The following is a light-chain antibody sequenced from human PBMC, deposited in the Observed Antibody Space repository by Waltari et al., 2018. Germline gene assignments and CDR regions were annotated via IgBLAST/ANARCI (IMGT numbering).Light chain of an antibody. V-gene: IGLV1-51*01. J-gene: IGLJ3*02. CDR2: DNN. CDR3: VTWDNSLSGLV. CDR1: SSTIGIRF. Sequence: QSVLTQPPSVSAAPGQTVTISCSGSSSTIGIRFVSWYQQLPATAPKLLIYDNNKRPSGIPDRFSGSKSGTSATLGIAGLQTGDEADYYCVTWDNSLSGLVIGGGTRLTVL.